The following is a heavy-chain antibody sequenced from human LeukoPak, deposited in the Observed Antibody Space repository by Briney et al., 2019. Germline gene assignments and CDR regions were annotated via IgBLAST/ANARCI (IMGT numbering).Heavy chain of an antibody. V-gene: IGHV3-53*01. D-gene: IGHD2-15*01. J-gene: IGHJ5*02. CDR1: GFTVGSNY. CDR2: IYSGGNT. Sequence: PGGSLRLSCAASGFTVGSNYMSWVRQAPGMGLEWVSIIYSGGNTYYADSVKDRFTISRDNSKNTLYLQMNNLRVEDTAVYYCARGYCSGGSCYFVWFDTWGQGTLVTVSS. CDR3: ARGYCSGGSCYFVWFDT.